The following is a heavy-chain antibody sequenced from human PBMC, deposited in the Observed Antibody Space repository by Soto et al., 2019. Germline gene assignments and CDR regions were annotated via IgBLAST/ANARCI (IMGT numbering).Heavy chain of an antibody. CDR1: GFTFSDHY. D-gene: IGHD2-15*01. J-gene: IGHJ3*02. V-gene: IGHV3-15*07. CDR2: IKSITDGGTA. CDR3: IGGTPDDAFDI. Sequence: GGSLRLSCAASGFTFSDHYMNWVRQAPGKGLEWVGRIKSITDGGTADYAAPVKGRFTISRDDSKNTLYLQMNSLKTEDTAVYYCIGGTPDDAFDIWGQGTMVTVSS.